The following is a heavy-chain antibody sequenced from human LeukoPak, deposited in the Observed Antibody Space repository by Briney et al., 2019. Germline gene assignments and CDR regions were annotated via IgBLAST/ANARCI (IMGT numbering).Heavy chain of an antibody. J-gene: IGHJ4*02. CDR1: GGSFSGYY. CDR2: INHSGST. D-gene: IGHD3-3*01. V-gene: IGHV4-34*01. CDR3: ARSARGDFWSGYYRIFDY. Sequence: PSETLSLTCAVYGGSFSGYYWSWIRQHPGKGLEWIGEINHSGSTNYNPSLKSRVTISVDTSKNQFSLKLSSVTAADTAVYYCARSARGDFWSGYYRIFDYWGQGTLVTVSS.